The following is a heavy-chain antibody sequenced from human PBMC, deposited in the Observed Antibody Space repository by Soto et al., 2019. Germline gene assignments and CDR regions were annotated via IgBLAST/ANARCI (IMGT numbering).Heavy chain of an antibody. J-gene: IGHJ6*02. CDR2: IIPIFGTA. CDR1: GGTFSSYA. Sequence: GASVKVSCKASGGTFSSYAISWVRQAPGQGLEWMEGIIPIFGTANYAQKFQGRVTITADESTSTAYMELSSLRSEDTAVYYCARDQEVVVVTTLSDYYYGMDVWGQGTTVSVSS. CDR3: ARDQEVVVVTTLSDYYYGMDV. D-gene: IGHD2-21*02. V-gene: IGHV1-69*13.